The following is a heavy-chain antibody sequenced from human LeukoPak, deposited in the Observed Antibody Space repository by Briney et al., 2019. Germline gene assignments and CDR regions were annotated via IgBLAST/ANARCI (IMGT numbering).Heavy chain of an antibody. CDR1: GFTFSSYD. D-gene: IGHD3-10*01. CDR3: ARGGLHRLWFGEF. J-gene: IGHJ4*02. Sequence: PGGTLRLSCAASGFTFSSYDMNWVRQAPGKGLEWVSVISAGGSTIFYADSVEGRFTISRDNSKNTLYLQMSSLRAEDTAVYYCARGGLHRLWFGEFWGQGTLVTVSS. CDR2: ISAGGSTI. V-gene: IGHV3-23*01.